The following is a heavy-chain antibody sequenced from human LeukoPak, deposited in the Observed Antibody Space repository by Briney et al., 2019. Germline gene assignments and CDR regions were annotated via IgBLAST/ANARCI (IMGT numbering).Heavy chain of an antibody. CDR2: MNPNSGNT. V-gene: IGHV1-8*01. Sequence: ASVKVSCKASGHTFTSYDINWVRQATGQGLEWMGWMNPNSGNTGYAQKFQGRVTMTRNTSISTAYMELSSLRSEDTAVYYCARGDSSSWFVYYYYGMDVWGQGTTVTVSS. CDR1: GHTFTSYD. J-gene: IGHJ6*02. D-gene: IGHD6-13*01. CDR3: ARGDSSSWFVYYYYGMDV.